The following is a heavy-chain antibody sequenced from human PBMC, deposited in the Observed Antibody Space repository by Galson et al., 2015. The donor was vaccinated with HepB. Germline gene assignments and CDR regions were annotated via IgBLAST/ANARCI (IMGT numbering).Heavy chain of an antibody. CDR3: ARDDDSSGLVGPPLPGWFDP. CDR2: IIPIFGTA. CDR1: GGTFSSYA. Sequence: SVKVSCKASGGTFSSYAISWVRQAPGQGLEWMGGIIPIFGTANYAQKFQGRVTITADESTSTAYMELSSLRSEDTAVYYCARDDDSSGLVGPPLPGWFDPWGQGTLVTVSS. D-gene: IGHD3-22*01. J-gene: IGHJ5*02. V-gene: IGHV1-69*13.